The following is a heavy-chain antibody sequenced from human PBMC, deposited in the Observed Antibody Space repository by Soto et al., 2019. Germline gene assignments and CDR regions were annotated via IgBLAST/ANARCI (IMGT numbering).Heavy chain of an antibody. D-gene: IGHD3-16*01. V-gene: IGHV3-33*01. CDR2: IWYDGSNK. Sequence: QVQLVESGGGVVQPGRSLRLSCAASGFTFSSYGMHWVRQAPGKGLEWVAVIWYDGSNKYYADSVKGRFTISRDNCKNPAYRQMDSLRAEDPAVYYCARGGGAKSVKTDYWGQGTMVTVSS. CDR3: ARGGGAKSVKTDY. CDR1: GFTFSSYG. J-gene: IGHJ4*02.